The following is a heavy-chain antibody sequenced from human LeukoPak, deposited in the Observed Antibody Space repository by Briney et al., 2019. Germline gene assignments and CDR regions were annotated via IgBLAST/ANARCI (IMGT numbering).Heavy chain of an antibody. V-gene: IGHV4-4*02. CDR1: GGSISSSHW. J-gene: IGHJ4*02. Sequence: SETLSLTSAVSGGSISSSHWWSWVRQSPGKGLEWIGEINHSGSTNYNPSLKSRVTISVDTSKNQFSLKLSSVTAADTAVYYCARERYDFWSGLDYWGQGTLVTVSS. D-gene: IGHD3-3*01. CDR3: ARERYDFWSGLDY. CDR2: INHSGST.